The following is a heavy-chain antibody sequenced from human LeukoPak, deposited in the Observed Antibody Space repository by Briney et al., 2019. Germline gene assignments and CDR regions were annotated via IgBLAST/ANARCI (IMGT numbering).Heavy chain of an antibody. J-gene: IGHJ4*02. Sequence: GESLKISCKVSGYSFTTYWIGWVRQMPGKGLEWMGIIYPGDSDTRYSPSFQGQVTISADKSISTAYLQWSSLKASDTAMYYCARLRYCSGGSCKGFDYWGQGTLVTVSS. D-gene: IGHD2-15*01. CDR1: GYSFTTYW. CDR2: IYPGDSDT. V-gene: IGHV5-51*01. CDR3: ARLRYCSGGSCKGFDY.